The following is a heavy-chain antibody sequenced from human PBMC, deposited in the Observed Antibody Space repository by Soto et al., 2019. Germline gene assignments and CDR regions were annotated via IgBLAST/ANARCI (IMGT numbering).Heavy chain of an antibody. D-gene: IGHD2-2*01. V-gene: IGHV4-30-4*01. J-gene: IGHJ6*02. CDR3: ASRVVPAAMPANYYYYYGMDV. CDR2: IYYSGST. CDR1: GGSISSGDYY. Sequence: QVQLQESGPGLVKPSQTLSLTCTVSGGSISSGDYYWSWIRQPPGKGLEWIGYIYYSGSTYYNPSLKSRVTIPVDTSKNQFSLKLSSVTAADTAVYYCASRVVPAAMPANYYYYYGMDVWGQGTTVTVSS.